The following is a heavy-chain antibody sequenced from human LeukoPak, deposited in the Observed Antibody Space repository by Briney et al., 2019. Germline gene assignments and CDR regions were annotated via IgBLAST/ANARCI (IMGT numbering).Heavy chain of an antibody. D-gene: IGHD1-26*01. V-gene: IGHV4-39*01. CDR2: IYFSGNT. CDR3: ARPYMAGTTRELYY. J-gene: IGHJ4*02. Sequence: TSETLSLTCTVSGVSISETSYYWGWIRQSPGKGLEWIGSIYFSGNTYYNPSLKSRVTISVDTSRNQFSLKLNSVPAADTAVYYCARPYMAGTTRELYYWGQGILVTVSP. CDR1: GVSISETSYY.